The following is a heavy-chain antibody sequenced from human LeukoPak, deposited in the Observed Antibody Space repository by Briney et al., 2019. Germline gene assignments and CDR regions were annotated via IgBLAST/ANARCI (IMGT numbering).Heavy chain of an antibody. CDR1: GYTLTELS. J-gene: IGHJ4*02. CDR2: FDPEDGET. D-gene: IGHD3-16*01. Sequence: ASVKVSCKVSGYTLTELSMHWVRQAPGKGLEWMGGFDPEDGETIYAQKFQGRVTMTEDTSTDTAYMELSSLRSEDTAVYYCATGGLRLGEYVSPDYWGQGTLVTVSS. V-gene: IGHV1-24*01. CDR3: ATGGLRLGEYVSPDY.